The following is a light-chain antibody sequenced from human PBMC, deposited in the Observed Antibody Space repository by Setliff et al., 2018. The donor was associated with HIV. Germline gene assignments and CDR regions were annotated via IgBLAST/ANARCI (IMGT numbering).Light chain of an antibody. J-gene: IGLJ1*01. CDR2: DVT. Sequence: ALAQPRSVSGSPGQSVTISCTGTSSEIADNDYVSWYQQYPGKAPNLMIYDVTKRPSGVPDRFSGSKSGNTASLTISGLQAEDEADYYCCSYAVTLYVFGTGTKVTVL. CDR3: CSYAVTLYV. V-gene: IGLV2-11*01. CDR1: SSEIADNDY.